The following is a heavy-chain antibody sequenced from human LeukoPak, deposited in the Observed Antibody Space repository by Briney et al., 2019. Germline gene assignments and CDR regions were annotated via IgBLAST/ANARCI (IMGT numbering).Heavy chain of an antibody. J-gene: IGHJ4*02. D-gene: IGHD3-22*01. CDR1: GYTFTSYG. Sequence: ASVKVSCKASGYTFTSYGISWVRQAPGQGLEWMGGIIPIFGTANYAQKFRGRVTITADKSTSTAYMELSSLRSEDTAVYYCARDQDGITMISWGQGTLVTVSS. CDR3: ARDQDGITMIS. CDR2: IIPIFGTA. V-gene: IGHV1-69*06.